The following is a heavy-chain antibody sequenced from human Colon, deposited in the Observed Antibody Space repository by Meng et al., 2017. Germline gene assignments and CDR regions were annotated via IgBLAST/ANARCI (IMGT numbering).Heavy chain of an antibody. J-gene: IGHJ4*02. CDR3: TTQLLRFGELLKTCDY. V-gene: IGHV3-15*01. D-gene: IGHD3-10*01. CDR1: GFTFSNAW. Sequence: GGSLRLSCAASGFTFSNAWMSWVRQAPGKGLEWVGRIKSITDGGTTDYAAPVKGRFTISRDDSKNTLYLPMNSLKTEDTAVYYCTTQLLRFGELLKTCDYWGQGTLVTVSS. CDR2: IKSITDGGTT.